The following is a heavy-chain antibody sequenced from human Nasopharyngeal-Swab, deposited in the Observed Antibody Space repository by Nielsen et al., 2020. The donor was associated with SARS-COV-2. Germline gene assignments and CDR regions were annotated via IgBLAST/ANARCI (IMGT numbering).Heavy chain of an antibody. J-gene: IGHJ4*02. CDR1: GFTFTTYS. Sequence: GESLKISCAASGFTFTTYSMNWVRQAPGKGLEWVAYLNSGSSTIFYADSVKGRFTISRDNSKSTLYLQMNSLRADDTALYYCADPPFSEYWGQGTLVTVSS. V-gene: IGHV3-48*01. CDR2: LNSGSSTI. CDR3: ADPPFSEY.